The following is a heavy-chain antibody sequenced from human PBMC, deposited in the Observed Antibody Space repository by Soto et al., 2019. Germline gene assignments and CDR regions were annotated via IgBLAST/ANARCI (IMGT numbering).Heavy chain of an antibody. CDR1: GGTFSSYS. CDR2: VIPMFATT. J-gene: IGHJ6*02. V-gene: IGHV1-69*12. Sequence: QVQLVQSGAEVKKPGSSVKVSCKASGGTFSSYSMSWVRQAPGQGLEWMGGVIPMFATTNYAQKFQGRLTITADESTRTAYMELTSLRAEDTAIYYCARSRVVAAAKYYYYAMDAWGQGTTVTVSS. CDR3: ARSRVVAAAKYYYYAMDA. D-gene: IGHD2-15*01.